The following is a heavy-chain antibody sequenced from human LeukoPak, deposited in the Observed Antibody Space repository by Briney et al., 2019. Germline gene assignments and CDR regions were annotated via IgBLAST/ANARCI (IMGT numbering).Heavy chain of an antibody. CDR3: ARGGYCSGGSCPEDNWFDP. J-gene: IGHJ5*02. CDR1: GGSISSSSYY. D-gene: IGHD2-15*01. Sequence: SETLSLTCTVSGGSISSSSYYWGWIRQPPGKELEWIGSIYYSGSTYYNPSLKSRVTISVDTSKNQFSLKLSSVTAADTAVYYCARGGYCSGGSCPEDNWFDPWGQGIRVTVSS. CDR2: IYYSGST. V-gene: IGHV4-39*01.